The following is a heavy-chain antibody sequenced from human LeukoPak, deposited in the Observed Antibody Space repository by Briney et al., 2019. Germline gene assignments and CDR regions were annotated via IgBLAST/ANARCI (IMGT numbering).Heavy chain of an antibody. Sequence: GRSLRLSCAASGFTFDDYAMHWVWQAPGKGLEWVSGISWNSGSIGYADSVKGRFPISRDNAKNSLYLQMNSLRAEDTALYYCAKGRSWYQAYFDYWGQGTLVAVSS. D-gene: IGHD6-13*01. CDR3: AKGRSWYQAYFDY. CDR1: GFTFDDYA. CDR2: ISWNSGSI. V-gene: IGHV3-9*01. J-gene: IGHJ4*02.